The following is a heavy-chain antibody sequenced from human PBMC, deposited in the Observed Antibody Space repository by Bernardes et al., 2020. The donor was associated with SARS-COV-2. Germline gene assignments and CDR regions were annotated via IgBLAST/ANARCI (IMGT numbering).Heavy chain of an antibody. V-gene: IGHV3-21*01. CDR2: ISSSSSYI. J-gene: IGHJ4*02. D-gene: IGHD5-12*01. CDR3: ARARYSGYDFCDY. CDR1: GFTFSSYS. Sequence: GSLRLSCAASGFTFSSYSMNWVRQAPGKGLEWVSSISSSSSYIYYADSVKGRFTISRDNAKNSLYLQMNSLRAEDTAVYYCARARYSGYDFCDYWGQGTLVTVSS.